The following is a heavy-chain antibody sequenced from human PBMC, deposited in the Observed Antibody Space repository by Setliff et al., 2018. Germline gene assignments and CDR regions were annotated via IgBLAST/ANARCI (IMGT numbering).Heavy chain of an antibody. Sequence: SETLSLTCAVSGYSINNAYYWGWIRQTPGKGLEWIGSIFHTGRSYYSPSLKSRVTMSVDTSQSQFSLKLSSVTAADTAVYYCAKDVGDGYGVDAYASGGFDIWGQGTLVTVSS. J-gene: IGHJ3*02. CDR1: GYSINNAYY. V-gene: IGHV4-38-2*02. CDR2: IFHTGRS. D-gene: IGHD5-18*01. CDR3: AKDVGDGYGVDAYASGGFDI.